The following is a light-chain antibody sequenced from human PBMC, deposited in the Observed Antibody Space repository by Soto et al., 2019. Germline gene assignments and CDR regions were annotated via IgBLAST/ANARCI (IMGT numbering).Light chain of an antibody. CDR1: QRVSNN. CDR2: GAS. Sequence: EIVMTQSPATLSVSPGERATLSCRASQRVSNNLAWYQQNPGQAPRLLIYGASTRATGIPARFSGSGSGTEFTLTISSLQSEDFAVYYCQQYNNWPPLTFGGGTKVEIK. V-gene: IGKV3-15*01. J-gene: IGKJ4*01. CDR3: QQYNNWPPLT.